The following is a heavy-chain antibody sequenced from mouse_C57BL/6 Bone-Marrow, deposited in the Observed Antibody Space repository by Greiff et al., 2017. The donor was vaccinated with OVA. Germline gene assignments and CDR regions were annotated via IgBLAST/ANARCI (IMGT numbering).Heavy chain of an antibody. D-gene: IGHD1-1*01. CDR3: ASPIYYYGSSYDWYFDV. J-gene: IGHJ1*03. CDR1: GYAFTNYL. CDR2: INPGSGGT. Sequence: VQLQESGAELVRPGTSVKVSCKASGYAFTNYLIEWVKQRPGQGLEWIGVINPGSGGTNYNEKFKGKATLTADKSSSTAYMQLSSLTSEDSAVYFCASPIYYYGSSYDWYFDVWGTGTTVTVSS. V-gene: IGHV1-54*01.